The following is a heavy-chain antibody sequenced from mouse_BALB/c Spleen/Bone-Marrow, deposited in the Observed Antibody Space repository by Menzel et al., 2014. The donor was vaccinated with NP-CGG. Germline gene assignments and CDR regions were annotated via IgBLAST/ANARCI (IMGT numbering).Heavy chain of an antibody. D-gene: IGHD2-4*01. CDR3: ARTTMITTGGYYAMDY. CDR2: IYPGDGDT. V-gene: IGHV1-87*01. J-gene: IGHJ4*01. Sequence: QVQLQQSGAELARPGASVKLSCKASGYTLTSYWMQWVKQRPGQGLKWIGAIYPGDGDTRYTQKFKGKATLTADKSSSTAYMQLSSLASEDSAVYYCARTTMITTGGYYAMDYWGQGTSVTVSS. CDR1: GYTLTSYW.